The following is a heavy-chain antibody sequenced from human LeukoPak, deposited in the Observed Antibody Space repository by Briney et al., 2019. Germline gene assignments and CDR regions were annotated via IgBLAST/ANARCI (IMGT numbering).Heavy chain of an antibody. J-gene: IGHJ4*02. V-gene: IGHV3-74*01. CDR1: GFTFSSYW. D-gene: IGHD3-22*01. Sequence: GGSLRLSCAASGFTFSSYWMHWVRQAPGKGLVWVSRINSDGSSTSYADSVKGRFTISRDNAKNTLYLQMNGLRAEDTAVYYCARGDYYDSSGYYYFDYWGQGTLVTVSS. CDR3: ARGDYYDSSGYYYFDY. CDR2: INSDGSST.